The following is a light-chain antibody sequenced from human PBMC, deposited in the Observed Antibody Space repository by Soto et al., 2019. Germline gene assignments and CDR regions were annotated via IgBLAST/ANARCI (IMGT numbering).Light chain of an antibody. CDR1: QSVLYSSNNKNY. J-gene: IGKJ1*01. CDR3: QQYYSTPWT. V-gene: IGKV4-1*01. CDR2: WAS. Sequence: DIVMTQSPDSLAVSLGERATINCKSSQSVLYSSNNKNYLAWYQQKPGQPPKLLIYWASTRESGVPDRFSGSGSGTDFTLTITSLHAEDVAVYSCQQYYSTPWTFGQGTKVDI.